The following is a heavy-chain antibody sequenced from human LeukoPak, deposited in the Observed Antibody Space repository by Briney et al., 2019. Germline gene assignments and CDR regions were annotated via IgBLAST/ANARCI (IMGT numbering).Heavy chain of an antibody. CDR3: AHSVGGSPNWDYYYGMDV. D-gene: IGHD2-15*01. CDR1: GFSLSTSGVG. V-gene: IGHV2-5*02. Sequence: SSPTLVNPTQTLTLTCTFSGFSLSTSGVGVGWIRQPPGKALEWLALIYWDDDKRYSPSLKSRLTITKDTSKNQVVLTLTNVDPVDTATSYCAHSVGGSPNWDYYYGMDVWGQGTTVTVSS. J-gene: IGHJ6*02. CDR2: IYWDDDK.